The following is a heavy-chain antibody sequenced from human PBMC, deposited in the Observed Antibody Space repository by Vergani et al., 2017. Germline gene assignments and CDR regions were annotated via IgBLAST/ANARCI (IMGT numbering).Heavy chain of an antibody. CDR3: AKHFRGWGIDY. J-gene: IGHJ4*02. Sequence: QVQLVESGGGVVQRGGSLRLSCATSGFTLSNYDMQWIRQGPGKGLEFVAFIQFDGSNQYYADSVKGRFTLSRDFSKNTLYLQMNSLSTDDTATYYCAKHFRGWGIDYWGQGTQVIVSS. V-gene: IGHV3-30*02. D-gene: IGHD3-16*01. CDR2: IQFDGSNQ. CDR1: GFTLSNYD.